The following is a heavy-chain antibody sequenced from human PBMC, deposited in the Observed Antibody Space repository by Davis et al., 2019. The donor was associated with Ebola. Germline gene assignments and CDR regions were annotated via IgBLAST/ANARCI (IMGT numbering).Heavy chain of an antibody. V-gene: IGHV1-46*01. D-gene: IGHD4-17*01. Sequence: ASVKVSCKASGYTFTAYYLHWVRQAPGQGPEWMGRINPSGGSTSYAQKFQGRVTMTRDTSTSTVYMELSSLRSEDTAVYYCARDYYGATVAGADYWGQGTLVTVSS. CDR2: INPSGGST. CDR1: GYTFTAYY. J-gene: IGHJ4*02. CDR3: ARDYYGATVAGADY.